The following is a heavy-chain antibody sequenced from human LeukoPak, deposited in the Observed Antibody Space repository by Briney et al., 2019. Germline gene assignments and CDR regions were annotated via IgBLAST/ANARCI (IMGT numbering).Heavy chain of an antibody. CDR1: GFTFSSYA. CDR2: ISGSGGGT. Sequence: PGGSLRLSCAASGFTFSSYAMSWVRQAPEKGLEWVSTISGSGGGTYYADSVKGRYTISRDNSKNTLYLQMNSLRAEDTAVYYCAKDPKNGYGDYTFDYWGQGTLVTVSS. CDR3: AKDPKNGYGDYTFDY. J-gene: IGHJ4*02. V-gene: IGHV3-23*01. D-gene: IGHD4-17*01.